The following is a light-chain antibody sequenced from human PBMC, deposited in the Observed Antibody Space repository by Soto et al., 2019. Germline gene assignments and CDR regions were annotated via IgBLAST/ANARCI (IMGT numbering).Light chain of an antibody. V-gene: IGLV2-8*01. Sequence: QSALTQPPSASGSPGQSVTISCTGTSGDVGGYDYVSWYQQYPGKAPKLLIYEVTKRPSGVPDRFSGSKSGNTASLTVSGLQADDEADYFCSSYGGIHNYVFGTGTKLTVL. CDR3: SSYGGIHNYV. J-gene: IGLJ1*01. CDR1: SGDVGGYDY. CDR2: EVT.